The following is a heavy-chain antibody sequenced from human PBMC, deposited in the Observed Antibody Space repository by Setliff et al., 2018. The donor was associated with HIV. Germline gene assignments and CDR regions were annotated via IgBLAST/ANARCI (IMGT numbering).Heavy chain of an antibody. CDR2: IDWEDDK. V-gene: IGHV2-70*04. Sequence: SGPTLVNPTQTLTLTCTFSGFSLTTSGIRVTWVRQPPGKALEWLARIDWEDDKFYSTSLKTRLTISKDTSKNRVVLTMTNMGPLDTATYFCARTYGSASKLDYWGPGTLVTVS. D-gene: IGHD3-10*01. CDR3: ARTYGSASKLDY. CDR1: GFSLTTSGIR. J-gene: IGHJ4*02.